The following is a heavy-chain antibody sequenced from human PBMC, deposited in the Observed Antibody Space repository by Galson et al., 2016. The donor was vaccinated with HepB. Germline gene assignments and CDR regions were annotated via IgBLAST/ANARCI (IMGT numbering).Heavy chain of an antibody. Sequence: TLSLTCTVSGGSISSGGYYWSWIRQHPGKGLEWIGYIYYSGSTYHNPSLKSRVTIAVDTSKNQFSLKLRSVTAADTAVYFCARVRTTVAQALAFDIWGQGTMVTVSS. CDR3: ARVRTTVAQALAFDI. J-gene: IGHJ3*02. V-gene: IGHV4-31*03. CDR2: IYYSGST. CDR1: GGSISSGGYY. D-gene: IGHD4-23*01.